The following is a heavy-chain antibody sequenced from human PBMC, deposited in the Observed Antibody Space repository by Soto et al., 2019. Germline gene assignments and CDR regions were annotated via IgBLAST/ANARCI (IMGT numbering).Heavy chain of an antibody. CDR2: VYYIGST. Sequence: SETLSLTCTVSGDSISPNYWSWVRQPPGKGLEWVGYVYYIGSTNYNPSLKSRVTISVDTSKNQFSLKLSSVTAADTAVYYCARQDWYYGSGPILGFDYWGQGTLVTVSS. J-gene: IGHJ4*02. CDR1: GDSISPNY. D-gene: IGHD3-10*01. CDR3: ARQDWYYGSGPILGFDY. V-gene: IGHV4-59*08.